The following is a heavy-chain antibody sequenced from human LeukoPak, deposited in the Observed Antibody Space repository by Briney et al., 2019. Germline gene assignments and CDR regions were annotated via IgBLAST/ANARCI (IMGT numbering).Heavy chain of an antibody. Sequence: SETLSLTCTVSGGSISSGSYYWSWIRQPAGKGLEWIGRIYTSGSTNYNPSLKSRVTISVDTSKNQFSLKLSSVTAADTAVYYCARVDYGDYTGPYYGMDVWGQGTTVTVSS. D-gene: IGHD4-17*01. CDR2: IYTSGST. J-gene: IGHJ6*02. CDR3: ARVDYGDYTGPYYGMDV. V-gene: IGHV4-61*02. CDR1: GGSISSGSYY.